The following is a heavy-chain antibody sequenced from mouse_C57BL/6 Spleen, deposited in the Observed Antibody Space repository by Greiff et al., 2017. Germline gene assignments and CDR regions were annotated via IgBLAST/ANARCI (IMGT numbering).Heavy chain of an antibody. J-gene: IGHJ1*03. CDR2: INYDGSST. D-gene: IGHD1-1*01. CDR3: ARAVITTVGYFDV. CDR1: GFTFSDYY. Sequence: DVKLVESEGGLVQPGSSMKLSCTASGFTFSDYYMAWVRQVPEKGLEWVANINYDGSSTYYLDSLKSRFIISRDNAKNILYLQMSSLKSEDTATYYCARAVITTVGYFDVWGTGTTVTVSS. V-gene: IGHV5-16*01.